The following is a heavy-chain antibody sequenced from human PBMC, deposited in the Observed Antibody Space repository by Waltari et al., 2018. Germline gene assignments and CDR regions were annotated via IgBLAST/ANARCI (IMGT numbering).Heavy chain of an antibody. J-gene: IGHJ4*02. Sequence: QLQLQESGPGLVKPSETLSLTCTVSGGSISSTNYFWGWIRQPPGKGLEYIGIINYSGITYYNPSLKSRLTISVDTSKNQFSLNLNSVTAADTALYYCARRWGSGSPYFDFWGQGTLVTVSS. V-gene: IGHV4-39*01. CDR1: GGSISSTNYF. D-gene: IGHD3-10*01. CDR3: ARRWGSGSPYFDF. CDR2: INYSGIT.